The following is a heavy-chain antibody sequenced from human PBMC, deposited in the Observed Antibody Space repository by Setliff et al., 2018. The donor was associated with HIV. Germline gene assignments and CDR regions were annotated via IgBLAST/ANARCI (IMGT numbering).Heavy chain of an antibody. Sequence: ASVKVSCKASGYTFTGYYMHWVRQAPGQGLEWMGWINPISGGTNYAQRFQGRVTMTRDTSISTAYMELSRLRSDDTAVYFCARGIQWSSAWYGYWGQGTLVTVSS. CDR3: ARGIQWSSAWYGY. D-gene: IGHD6-19*01. CDR1: GYTFTGYY. V-gene: IGHV1-2*02. CDR2: INPISGGT. J-gene: IGHJ4*02.